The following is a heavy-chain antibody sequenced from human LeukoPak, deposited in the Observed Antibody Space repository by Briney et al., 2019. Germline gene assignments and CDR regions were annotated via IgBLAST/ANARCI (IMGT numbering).Heavy chain of an antibody. CDR3: AKDRLELRDYYYGMDV. CDR1: GFTFSSYA. V-gene: IGHV3-23*01. J-gene: IGHJ6*02. CDR2: ISGSGGST. Sequence: PGGSLRLSCGASGFTFSSYAMSWVRQAPGKGLEWVSAISGSGGSTYYADSVKGRFTISRDNSKNTLYLQMNSLRAEDTALYYCAKDRLELRDYYYGMDVWGQGTTVTVSS. D-gene: IGHD1-7*01.